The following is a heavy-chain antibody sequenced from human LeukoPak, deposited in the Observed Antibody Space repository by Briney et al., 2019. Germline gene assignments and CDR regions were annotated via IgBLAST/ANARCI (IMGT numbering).Heavy chain of an antibody. CDR2: IYYSGST. CDR3: ARGAVAGTDIGDY. Sequence: SETLSLTCTVSGGSISSSSYYWGWIRQPPGKGLEWIGSIYYSGSTYYNPSLKSRVTISVDTSKNQFSLKLSSVTAADTAVYYCARGAVAGTDIGDYWGQGTLVTVSS. J-gene: IGHJ4*02. CDR1: GGSISSSSYY. D-gene: IGHD6-19*01. V-gene: IGHV4-39*01.